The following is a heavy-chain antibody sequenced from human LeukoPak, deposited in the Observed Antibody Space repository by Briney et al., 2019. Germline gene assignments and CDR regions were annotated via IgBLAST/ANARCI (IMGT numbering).Heavy chain of an antibody. J-gene: IGHJ4*02. V-gene: IGHV3-66*02. CDR2: IYSGDST. CDR1: GFTVSTNY. D-gene: IGHD1-26*01. Sequence: PGGSLRLSCAASGFTVSTNYMNWVRQARGKGLEWVSVIYSGDSTYYAASVKGRFTISTDNSNSTLYLQMNSLRAEDTAVYYCARGGSYFDYWGQGTLVTVSS. CDR3: ARGGSYFDY.